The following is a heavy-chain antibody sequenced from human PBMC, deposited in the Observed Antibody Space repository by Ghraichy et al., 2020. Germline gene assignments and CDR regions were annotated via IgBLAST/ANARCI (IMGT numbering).Heavy chain of an antibody. CDR1: GYTFTSYD. CDR3: VRLRADFWSGSLPDY. D-gene: IGHD3-3*01. CDR2: MNPNSGNT. J-gene: IGHJ4*02. Sequence: ASVKVSCKASGYTFTSYDINWVRQATGQGLEWTGWMNPNSGNTGYAQKFQGRVTMTRNTSINTAYMELSSLRSEDTAVYYCVRLRADFWSGSLPDYWGQGTLVTVSS. V-gene: IGHV1-8*01.